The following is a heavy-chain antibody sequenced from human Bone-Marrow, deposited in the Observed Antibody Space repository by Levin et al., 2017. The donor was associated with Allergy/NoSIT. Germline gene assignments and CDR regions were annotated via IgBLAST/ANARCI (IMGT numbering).Heavy chain of an antibody. CDR1: GFTFSNYI. V-gene: IGHV3-21*06. D-gene: IGHD3-3*02. CDR2: ITSSSSYI. Sequence: GESLKISCAASGFTFSNYIMNWVRQAPGKGLEWVSCITSSSSYIYYAESVKGRFTISRDNAKNSLYLQMNSLRAEDTAVYYCASRSRSIISIDYYYAMDVWGQGTTVTVSS. J-gene: IGHJ6*02. CDR3: ASRSRSIISIDYYYAMDV.